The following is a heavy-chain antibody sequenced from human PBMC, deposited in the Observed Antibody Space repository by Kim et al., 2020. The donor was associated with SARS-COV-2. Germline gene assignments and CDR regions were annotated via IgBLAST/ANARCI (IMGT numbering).Heavy chain of an antibody. CDR1: GFTFSSYA. J-gene: IGHJ6*02. CDR2: ISGSGGST. V-gene: IGHV3-23*01. D-gene: IGHD6-6*01. CDR3: SKDSSSYYYYYGMDV. Sequence: GGSLRLSCAASGFTFSSYAMSWVRQAPGKGLEWVSAISGSGGSTYYADSVKGRFTISRDNSKNTLYLQMNSLRAEATAVYYCSKDSSSYYYYYGMDVWGQRTTVTVSS.